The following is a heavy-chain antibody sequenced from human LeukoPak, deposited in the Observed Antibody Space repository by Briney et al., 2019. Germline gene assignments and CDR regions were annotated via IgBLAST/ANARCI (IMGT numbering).Heavy chain of an antibody. CDR1: GYSISSGYF. Sequence: PSETLSLTCTVSGYSISSGYFWGWIRQPPGKGLECIGTIYHSGSTYYNPSLRSRVTISVDTSKNQFSLKLNSVTAADTAVYYCARIYSSSWFLNWFDPWGQGTLVTVSS. CDR2: IYHSGST. J-gene: IGHJ5*02. D-gene: IGHD6-13*01. CDR3: ARIYSSSWFLNWFDP. V-gene: IGHV4-38-2*02.